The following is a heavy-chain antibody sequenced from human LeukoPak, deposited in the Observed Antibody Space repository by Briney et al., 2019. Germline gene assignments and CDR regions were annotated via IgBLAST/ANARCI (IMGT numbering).Heavy chain of an antibody. V-gene: IGHV1-8*01. CDR1: GYALTSYD. J-gene: IGHJ4*02. CDR3: ARRYYYGSGSYYTLFDY. CDR2: MNPNSGNT. Sequence: SVKASCKASGYALTSYDTNRVRQATGQGLRWMGWMNPNSGNTGYAQKFQGRVTMTRNTSISTAYMELSRLRSDDTAVYYCARRYYYGSGSYYTLFDYWGQGTLVTVSS. D-gene: IGHD3-10*01.